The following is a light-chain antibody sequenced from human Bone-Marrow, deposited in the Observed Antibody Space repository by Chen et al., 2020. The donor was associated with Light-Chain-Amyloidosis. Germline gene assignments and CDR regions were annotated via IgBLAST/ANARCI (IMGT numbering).Light chain of an antibody. J-gene: IGKJ3*01. Sequence: IVMPQSPLSLTVTPVEPSSISCTSSHSLLESDGNNYLDWYLQKPGQSPHLLIYLASDPAPGVPDRVSGSGSGKNFTLKISRVEAEDVGVYYCMQGSLTTFTFGPGTKVEI. V-gene: IGKV2-28*01. CDR3: MQGSLTTFT. CDR2: LAS. CDR1: HSLLESDGNNY.